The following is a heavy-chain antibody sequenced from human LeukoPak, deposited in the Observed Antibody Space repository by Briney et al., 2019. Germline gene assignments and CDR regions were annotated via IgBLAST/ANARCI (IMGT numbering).Heavy chain of an antibody. CDR1: GGTFSSYA. CDR3: ARSFLGGVVTYKWFDP. CDR2: IIPIFGTA. J-gene: IGHJ5*02. V-gene: IGHV1-69*13. D-gene: IGHD3-3*01. Sequence: ASVKVSCKASGGTFSSYAISWVRQAPGQGLEWMGGIIPIFGTANYAQKFQGRVTITADESTSTAYMELSSLRSEDAAVYYCARSFLGGVVTYKWFDPWGQGTLVTVTS.